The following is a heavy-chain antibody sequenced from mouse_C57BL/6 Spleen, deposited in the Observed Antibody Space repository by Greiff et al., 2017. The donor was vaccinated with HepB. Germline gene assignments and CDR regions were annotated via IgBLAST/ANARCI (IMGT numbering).Heavy chain of an antibody. CDR2: IDPSDSYT. D-gene: IGHD1-1*01. CDR3: ARSHYYGSHYYYAMDY. Sequence: QVQLQQPGAELVRPGTSVKLSCKASGYTFTSYWMHWVKQRPGQGLEWLGVIDPSDSYTNYNQKFKGKATLTVDTSSSTAYMQLSSLTSEDSAVYYCARSHYYGSHYYYAMDYWGQGTSVTVSS. J-gene: IGHJ4*01. V-gene: IGHV1-59*01. CDR1: GYTFTSYW.